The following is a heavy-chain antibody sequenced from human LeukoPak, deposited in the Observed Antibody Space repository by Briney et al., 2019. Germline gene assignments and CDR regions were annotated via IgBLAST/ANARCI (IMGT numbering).Heavy chain of an antibody. CDR3: AKSPYYYDSTENY. J-gene: IGHJ4*02. Sequence: GGSLRLSCAASGFTFSISAMSWVRQAPGKGLEWVSAISGSGGTTYYADSVKGRFTISRDNSKNTLYLQMNSLRAEDTAVYYCAKSPYYYDSTENYWGQGTLVTVSS. CDR1: GFTFSISA. D-gene: IGHD3-22*01. V-gene: IGHV3-23*01. CDR2: ISGSGGTT.